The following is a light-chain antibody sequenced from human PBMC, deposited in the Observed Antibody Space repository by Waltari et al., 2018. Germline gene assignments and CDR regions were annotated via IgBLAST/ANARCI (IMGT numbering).Light chain of an antibody. J-gene: IGKJ2*01. V-gene: IGKV1-33*01. CDR3: QQYGNLPYT. CDR1: QDISNY. CDR2: DAS. Sequence: DIQMTQSPSSLSASVGDRVTITCQATQDISNYLNWHQQKPGKAPKLLIQDASNLETGVPSRFSGSGSGTDFTFTISSLQPEDVATYFCQQYGNLPYTFGQGTKLEI.